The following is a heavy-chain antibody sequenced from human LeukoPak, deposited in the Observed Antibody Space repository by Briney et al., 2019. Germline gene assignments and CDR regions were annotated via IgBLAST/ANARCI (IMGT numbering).Heavy chain of an antibody. CDR1: GGTFSSYA. J-gene: IGHJ4*02. CDR3: ARARRLLWYGELYY. CDR2: IIPIFGTA. Sequence: SVKVFCKASGGTFSSYAISWVRQAPGQGLEWMGGIIPIFGTANYAQKFQGRVTITADKSTSTAYMELSSLRSEDTAVYYCARARRLLWYGELYYWGQGTMVTVSS. V-gene: IGHV1-69*06. D-gene: IGHD3-10*01.